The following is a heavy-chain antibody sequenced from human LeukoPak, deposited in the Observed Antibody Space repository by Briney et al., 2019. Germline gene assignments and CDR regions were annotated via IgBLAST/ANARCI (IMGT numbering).Heavy chain of an antibody. J-gene: IGHJ3*01. CDR3: AVALSITMVGHVFDF. V-gene: IGHV1-24*01. Sequence: ASVKVSCKVSGYTLTELSMHWVRQAPGKGLEWMGGFDPEDGETIYAQTFQGRVTMTEDTSTDTAYMELSSLRSEDTAVYYCAVALSITMVGHVFDFWGQGTMVTVSS. CDR2: FDPEDGET. D-gene: IGHD3-10*01. CDR1: GYTLTELS.